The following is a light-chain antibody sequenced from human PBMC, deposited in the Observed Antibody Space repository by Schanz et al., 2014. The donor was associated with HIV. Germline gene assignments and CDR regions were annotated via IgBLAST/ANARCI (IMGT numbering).Light chain of an antibody. CDR2: DVS. J-gene: IGLJ2*01. CDR1: SSNVGGYDY. Sequence: QSALTQPASVSGSPGQSITISCTGTSSNVGGYDYVSWYQQHPGKAPKLIIYDVSNRPSGISYRFSGSKSGNTASLTISGLQAEDEGDYYCSSFTYTSTPVVFGGGTKLTVL. CDR3: SSFTYTSTPVV. V-gene: IGLV2-14*03.